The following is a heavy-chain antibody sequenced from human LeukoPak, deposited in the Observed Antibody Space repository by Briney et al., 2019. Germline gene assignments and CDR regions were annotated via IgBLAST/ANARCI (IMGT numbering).Heavy chain of an antibody. CDR1: GYTFTGYY. CDR3: ARGTDENDYYYGMDV. V-gene: IGHV1-2*04. D-gene: IGHD1-1*01. CDR2: INPNSGGT. J-gene: IGHJ6*02. Sequence: ASVKVSCKASGYTFTGYYMHWVRQAPGQGLEWMGWINPNSGGTNYAQKFQGWVTMTRDTSISTAYMELSRLRSDDTAVYYCARGTDENDYYYGMDVWGQGTTVTVSS.